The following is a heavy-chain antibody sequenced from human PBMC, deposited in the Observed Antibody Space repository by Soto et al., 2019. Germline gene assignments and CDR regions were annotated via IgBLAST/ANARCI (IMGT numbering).Heavy chain of an antibody. J-gene: IGHJ3*02. CDR1: GGTFSSYA. CDR2: IIPIFGTA. D-gene: IGHD3-3*01. V-gene: IGHV1-69*01. CDR3: ARAPYYYFWSGYYSPDAFDI. Sequence: QVQLVQSGAEVKKPGSSVKVSCKASGGTFSSYAISWVRQAPGQGLEWMGGIIPIFGTANYAQKFQGRVTITADESTSTAYMELSSLRSEDTAVYYCARAPYYYFWSGYYSPDAFDIWGQGTMVTVSS.